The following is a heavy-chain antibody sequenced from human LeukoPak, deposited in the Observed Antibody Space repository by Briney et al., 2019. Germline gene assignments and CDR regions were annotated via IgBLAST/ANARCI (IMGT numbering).Heavy chain of an antibody. J-gene: IGHJ5*02. CDR1: GFTFSSYS. CDR2: ISSSSSYI. CDR3: ARDVGATFWFDP. V-gene: IGHV3-21*01. D-gene: IGHD1-26*01. Sequence: GGSLRLSCAASGFTFSSYSMNWVRQAPAKGLEWVSSISSSSSYIYYADSVKGRFTISRDNAKNSLYLQMNSLRAEDTAVYYCARDVGATFWFDPWGQGTLVTVSS.